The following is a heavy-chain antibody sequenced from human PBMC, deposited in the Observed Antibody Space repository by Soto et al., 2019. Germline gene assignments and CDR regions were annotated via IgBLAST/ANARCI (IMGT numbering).Heavy chain of an antibody. Sequence: GASVKVSCKASGGTFSSYAISWVRQAPGQGLEWMGGIIPIFGTANYAQKFQGRVTITADESTSKAYMELSSLRSEDTAVYSVVRVRGVAEAGTRYFNHWGQGTLVTVSS. CDR2: IIPIFGTA. CDR3: VRVRGVAEAGTRYFNH. CDR1: GGTFSSYA. D-gene: IGHD6-19*01. V-gene: IGHV1-69*13. J-gene: IGHJ4*02.